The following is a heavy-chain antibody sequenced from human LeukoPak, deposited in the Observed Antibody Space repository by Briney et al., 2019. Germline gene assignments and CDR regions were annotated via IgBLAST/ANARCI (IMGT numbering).Heavy chain of an antibody. CDR3: ASQMGSDSLDAFDI. D-gene: IGHD2-21*02. Sequence: LRLSCAASGFTFSSYAMSWVRQAPGKGLEWIGYIYHSGSTYYNPSLKSRVTISVDRSKNQFSLKLSSVTAADTAVYYCASQMGSDSLDAFDIWGQGTMVTVSS. J-gene: IGHJ3*02. CDR1: GFTFSSYA. V-gene: IGHV4-30-2*01. CDR2: IYHSGST.